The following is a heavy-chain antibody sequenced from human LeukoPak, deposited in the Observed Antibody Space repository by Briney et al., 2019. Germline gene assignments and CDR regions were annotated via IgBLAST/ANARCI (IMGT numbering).Heavy chain of an antibody. CDR1: GFTFSSYG. Sequence: GGSLRLSCAASGFTFSSYGMHWGRQAPGKGLEWVAVISYDGSNKYYADSVKGRFTISRDNSKNTLHLQMNSLRAEDTAVYYCAKLRSWGQGTLVTVSS. CDR2: ISYDGSNK. D-gene: IGHD4/OR15-4a*01. CDR3: AKLRS. J-gene: IGHJ4*02. V-gene: IGHV3-30*18.